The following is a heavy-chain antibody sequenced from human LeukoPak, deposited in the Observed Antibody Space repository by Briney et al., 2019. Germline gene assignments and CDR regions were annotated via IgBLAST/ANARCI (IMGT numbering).Heavy chain of an antibody. D-gene: IGHD3-16*02. CDR1: GFTFSSYA. CDR3: AKDLIADYLFDY. CDR2: ISGSGGST. V-gene: IGHV3-23*01. Sequence: GGSLRLSCAASGFTFSSYAMSWVRQAPGKGLEWVSAISGSGGSTYYADSVKGRFTISRDNSKNTLYPQMNSLRAEDTAVYYCAKDLIADYLFDYWGQGTLVTVSS. J-gene: IGHJ4*02.